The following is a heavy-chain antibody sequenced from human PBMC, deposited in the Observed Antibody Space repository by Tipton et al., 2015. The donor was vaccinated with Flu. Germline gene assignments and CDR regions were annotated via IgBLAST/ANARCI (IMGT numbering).Heavy chain of an antibody. V-gene: IGHV4-38-2*01. D-gene: IGHD3-10*02. CDR2: IYHSGST. J-gene: IGHJ4*02. CDR3: ARHTGDSVRGVIDY. CDR1: GYSISSGYY. Sequence: TLSLTCAVSGYSISSGYYWGWVRQPPGKGLEWIGTIYHSGSTYYNPSPKSRLTMSVDTSKNQFSLKLSSVTAADTAVDYCARHTGDSVRGVIDYWGQGTLVTVSS.